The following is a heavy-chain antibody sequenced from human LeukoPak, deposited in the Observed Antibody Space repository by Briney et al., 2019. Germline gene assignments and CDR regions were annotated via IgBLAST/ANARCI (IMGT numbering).Heavy chain of an antibody. CDR2: IYYSGST. D-gene: IGHD3-3*01. CDR3: ARREWLGEYFQH. CDR1: GGSISSYY. J-gene: IGHJ1*01. Sequence: PSETLSLTCTVSGGSISSYYWSWIRQPPGKGLEWIGYIYYSGSTNYNPSLKSRVTISVDTSKNQFSLKLSSVTAADTAVYYCARREWLGEYFQHWGQGTLVTVSS. V-gene: IGHV4-59*01.